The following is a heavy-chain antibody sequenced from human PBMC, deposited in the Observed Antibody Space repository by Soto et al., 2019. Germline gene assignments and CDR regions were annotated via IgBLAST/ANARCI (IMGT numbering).Heavy chain of an antibody. CDR3: AKEQSEWELGPLDY. CDR2: ISYDGSNK. Sequence: GGSLRLSCAASGFTFSSYGMHWVRQAPGKGLEWVAVISYDGSNKYYADSVKGRFTISRDNSKNTLYLQMNSLRAEDTAVYYCAKEQSEWELGPLDYWGQGTLVTVS. V-gene: IGHV3-30*18. D-gene: IGHD1-26*01. CDR1: GFTFSSYG. J-gene: IGHJ4*02.